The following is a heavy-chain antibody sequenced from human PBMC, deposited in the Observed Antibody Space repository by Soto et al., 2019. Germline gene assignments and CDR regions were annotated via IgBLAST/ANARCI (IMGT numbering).Heavy chain of an antibody. V-gene: IGHV3-23*01. CDR1: GFKFRNYA. J-gene: IGHJ4*02. Sequence: GGPLRHSCAASGFKFRNYAVPWVSQAQGKGREWVSTISGSGGSTYYAGSVKGRFTISRDNSKNTLYLQMNSLRAEDTAVCYCANDQGSSCYDIDYLGQGSLVTGSS. CDR3: ANDQGSSCYDIDY. CDR2: ISGSGGST. D-gene: IGHD6-13*01.